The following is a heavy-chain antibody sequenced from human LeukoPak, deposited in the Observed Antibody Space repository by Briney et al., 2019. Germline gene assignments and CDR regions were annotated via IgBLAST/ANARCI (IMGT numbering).Heavy chain of an antibody. CDR1: GYTFTDYY. Sequence: ASVKVSCKASGYTFTDYYIHWVRQAPGQGLECMGWINPNSGDTNYAQKFQGRVTMTRDTSISTAYMELSRLRSDDTAVYYCARDLATIRYYYYYGMDVWGQGTTVTVSS. CDR3: ARDLATIRYYYYYGMDV. V-gene: IGHV1-2*02. CDR2: INPNSGDT. J-gene: IGHJ6*02. D-gene: IGHD5-12*01.